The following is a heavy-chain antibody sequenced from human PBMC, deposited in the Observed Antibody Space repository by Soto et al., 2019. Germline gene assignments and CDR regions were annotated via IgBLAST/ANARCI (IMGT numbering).Heavy chain of an antibody. CDR3: ARDRVYTGGSDADY. CDR1: CYTFSNYA. J-gene: IGHJ4*02. CDR2: INTGSGYT. Sequence: QVHLVQSGAEVKKPGSSVRVSCKTSCYTFSNYAISWVRQAPGQGLEWMGWINTGSGYTNYAHDRVTMNKDASTYTAYLEVTSLRSDDTAMYYCARDRVYTGGSDADYWGQGTLVTVSS. V-gene: IGHV1-18*01. D-gene: IGHD2-8*02.